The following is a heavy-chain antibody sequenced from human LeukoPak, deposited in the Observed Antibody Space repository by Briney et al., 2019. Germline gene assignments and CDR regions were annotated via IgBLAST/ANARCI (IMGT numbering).Heavy chain of an antibody. J-gene: IGHJ5*02. CDR1: GFTFSTYW. V-gene: IGHV3-7*05. D-gene: IGHD3-22*01. CDR3: ARDRSGGWFDP. CDR2: INQHGDNK. Sequence: PGGSLGLSCAASGFTFSTYWVTWVRQAPGKGLEWVGNINQHGDNKNYVDSVKGRFTISRDNARNSLYLQMNSLRAEDTAVYYCARDRSGGWFDPGGQGTLVTVSS.